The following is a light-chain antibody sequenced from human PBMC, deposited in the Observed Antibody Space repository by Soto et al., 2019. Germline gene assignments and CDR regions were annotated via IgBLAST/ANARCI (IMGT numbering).Light chain of an antibody. CDR1: QDISNY. J-gene: IGKJ1*01. Sequence: DIQMTQSPSAMSASVGDRVTITCRASQDISNYLAWFQQKPGKVPKRLIYAASSLQSGVPARFIGSGSGAEFIRTIGSLQPEVFATYYCLQHNSYPWKFGQGTKVEIK. V-gene: IGKV1-17*03. CDR2: AAS. CDR3: LQHNSYPWK.